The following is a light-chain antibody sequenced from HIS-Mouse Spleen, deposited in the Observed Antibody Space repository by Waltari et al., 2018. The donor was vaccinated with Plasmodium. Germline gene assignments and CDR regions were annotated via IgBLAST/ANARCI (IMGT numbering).Light chain of an antibody. CDR3: AAWDDSLNGWV. V-gene: IGLV1-44*01. Sequence: QSVLTQPPSASGTPGQRVTISCSGSSSNIGRNTVNWYQQLPGTAPKLLIYRNKQRPSGVPDRFAGSKSGTSASLAISGLQSEDEADYYCAAWDDSLNGWVFGGGTKLTVL. J-gene: IGLJ3*02. CDR1: SSNIGRNT. CDR2: RNK.